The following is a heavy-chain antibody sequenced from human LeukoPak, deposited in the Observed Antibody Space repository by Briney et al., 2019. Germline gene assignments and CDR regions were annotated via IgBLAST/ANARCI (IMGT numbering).Heavy chain of an antibody. J-gene: IGHJ4*02. CDR2: IYYSGST. Sequence: PSETLSLTCTVSGGSISSHYWSWIRQPPGKGLEWIGYIYYSGSTNYNSSLKSRVTISVDTSKNQFSLKLSSVTAADTAVYYCARDTYSSGCFDYWGQGTLVTVSS. CDR1: GGSISSHY. CDR3: ARDTYSSGCFDY. D-gene: IGHD6-19*01. V-gene: IGHV4-59*11.